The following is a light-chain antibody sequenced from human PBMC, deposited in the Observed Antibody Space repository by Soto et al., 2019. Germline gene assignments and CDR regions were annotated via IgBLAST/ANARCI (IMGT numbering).Light chain of an antibody. Sequence: QAVVTQEPSLTVSPGGTVTLTCGSIPGAVTSGHYPYWFQQNPGQAPRALIYDASTKHSWTPARFSGSLLGDKAALTLSGAQPEDEAEYYCLLTYGGVGVIGGGTKLTVL. CDR2: DAS. V-gene: IGLV7-46*01. CDR1: PGAVTSGHY. CDR3: LLTYGGVGV. J-gene: IGLJ3*02.